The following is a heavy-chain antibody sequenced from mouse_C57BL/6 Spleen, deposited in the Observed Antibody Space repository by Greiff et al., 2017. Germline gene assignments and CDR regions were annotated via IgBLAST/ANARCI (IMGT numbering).Heavy chain of an antibody. CDR1: GYAFTNYL. D-gene: IGHD2-1*01. Sequence: VQVVESGAELVRPGTSVKVSCKASGYAFTNYLIEWVKQRPGQGLEWIGVINPGSGGTNYNEKFKGKATLTADKSSSTAYMQLSSLTSEDSAVYFCARSKLPYYFDYWGQGTTLTVSS. CDR2: INPGSGGT. V-gene: IGHV1-54*01. J-gene: IGHJ2*01. CDR3: ARSKLPYYFDY.